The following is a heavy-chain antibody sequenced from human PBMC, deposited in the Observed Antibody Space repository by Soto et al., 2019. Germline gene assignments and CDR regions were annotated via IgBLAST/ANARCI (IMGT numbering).Heavy chain of an antibody. J-gene: IGHJ3*02. CDR3: ARASSSSWYGYHDAFDI. CDR1: GFTFSSYS. D-gene: IGHD6-13*01. CDR2: ISSSSSTI. V-gene: IGHV3-48*01. Sequence: GGSLRLSCAASGFTFSSYSMNWVRQAPGKGLEWVSYISSSSSTIYYADSVKGRFTISRDNAKNSLYLQMNSLRAEDTAVYYCARASSSSWYGYHDAFDIWGQGTMVTVSS.